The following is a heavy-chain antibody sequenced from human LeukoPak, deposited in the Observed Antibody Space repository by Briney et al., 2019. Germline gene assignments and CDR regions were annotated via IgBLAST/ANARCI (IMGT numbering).Heavy chain of an antibody. CDR1: GFTFSSYS. Sequence: GGSLRLSCAASGFTFSSYSMNWVRQAPGKGLEWVSYISSSSSTIYYADSVKGRFTISRDNAKNSLYLQMNSLRAEDTAVYYCATWGYFYDSSGYFGDWGQGTLVTVSS. CDR2: ISSSSSTI. D-gene: IGHD3-22*01. CDR3: ATWGYFYDSSGYFGD. V-gene: IGHV3-48*04. J-gene: IGHJ4*02.